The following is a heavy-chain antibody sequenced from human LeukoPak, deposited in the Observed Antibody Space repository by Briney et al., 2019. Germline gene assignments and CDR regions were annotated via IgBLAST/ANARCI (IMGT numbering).Heavy chain of an antibody. Sequence: GASVKVSCKASGGTFSSYAISWVRQAPGQGLEWMGGVIPIFGTANYAQKFQGRVTITADESTSTAYMELSSLRSEDTAVYYCAMGYYYDSSGYGFDYWGQGTLVTVSS. V-gene: IGHV1-69*13. CDR2: VIPIFGTA. D-gene: IGHD3-22*01. J-gene: IGHJ4*02. CDR1: GGTFSSYA. CDR3: AMGYYYDSSGYGFDY.